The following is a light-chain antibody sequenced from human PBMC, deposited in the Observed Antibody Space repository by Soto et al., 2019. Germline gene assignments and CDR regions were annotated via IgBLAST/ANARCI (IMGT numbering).Light chain of an antibody. CDR3: QQYNDWWT. J-gene: IGKJ1*01. Sequence: IVLTQSPATLSLSPGERATLSCRASQSVSSYLAWYQQKPGQAPRLLIYDASNRATGIPARFSGSGSGTDFTLTISSLEPEDFAVYYCQQYNDWWTFGQGTKVDIK. CDR2: DAS. CDR1: QSVSSY. V-gene: IGKV3-11*01.